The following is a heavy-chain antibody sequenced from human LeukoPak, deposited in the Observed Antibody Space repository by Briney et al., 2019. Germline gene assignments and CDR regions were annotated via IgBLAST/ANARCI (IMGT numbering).Heavy chain of an antibody. V-gene: IGHV1-18*01. CDR2: IGYKGDT. Sequence: GASVKVSCKTSGYTFQTYGFSLVRQAPGQGLEWLGWIGYKGDTNYEDNFKGRVTMTIDTYTRTAYLELRSLKSDDTAVYYCARDQLYFFDSSGFDFWGQGTLVTVSS. CDR1: GYTFQTYG. J-gene: IGHJ4*02. D-gene: IGHD3-22*01. CDR3: ARDQLYFFDSSGFDF.